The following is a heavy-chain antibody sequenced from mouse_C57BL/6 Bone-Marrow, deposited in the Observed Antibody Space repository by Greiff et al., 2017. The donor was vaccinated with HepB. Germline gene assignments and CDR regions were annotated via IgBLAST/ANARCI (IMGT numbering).Heavy chain of an antibody. CDR3: ARHPYYDYDGGY. D-gene: IGHD2-4*01. CDR1: GFTFSSYG. J-gene: IGHJ4*01. V-gene: IGHV5-6*02. Sequence: DVMLVESGGDLVKPGGSLKLSCAASGFTFSSYGMSWVRQTPDKRLEWVATISSGGSYTYYPDSVKGRFTISRDNAKNTLYLQMSSLKSEDTAMYYCARHPYYDYDGGYWGQGTSVTVSS. CDR2: ISSGGSYT.